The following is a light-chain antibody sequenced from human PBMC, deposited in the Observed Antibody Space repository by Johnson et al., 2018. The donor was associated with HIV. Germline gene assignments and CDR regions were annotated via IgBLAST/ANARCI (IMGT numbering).Light chain of an antibody. CDR3: GTWDSSLSASYV. CDR1: SSNIGNNY. J-gene: IGLJ1*01. Sequence: QSVLTQPPSVSAAPGQKVTISCSGSSSNIGNNYVSWYQQLPGTAPKLLIYDNNKRPSGIPDRFSGSKSGTSATIGITGLQPGDEADYYCGTWDSSLSASYVFGTGTKVTVL. V-gene: IGLV1-51*01. CDR2: DNN.